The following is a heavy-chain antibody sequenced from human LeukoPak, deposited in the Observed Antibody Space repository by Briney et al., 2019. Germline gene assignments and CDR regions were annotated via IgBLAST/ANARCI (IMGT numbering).Heavy chain of an antibody. J-gene: IGHJ4*02. Sequence: SETLSLTCIVSGGSISSYHWSWIRQPPGKGLEWIGYIYYSGSTNYNPSLKSRVTISLGTSKNQFSLKVSSVTAADTAVYYCARHSSGYLSYFDYWGQGTLVPVSS. CDR3: ARHSSGYLSYFDY. CDR1: GGSISSYH. D-gene: IGHD3-22*01. V-gene: IGHV4-59*08. CDR2: IYYSGST.